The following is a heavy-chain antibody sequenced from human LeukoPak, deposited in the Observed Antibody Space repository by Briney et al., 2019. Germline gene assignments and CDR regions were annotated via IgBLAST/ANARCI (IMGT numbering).Heavy chain of an antibody. CDR1: GFTFSSYA. CDR2: ISGSGGST. CDR3: ARTYFDILTGYYKSFDAFDI. D-gene: IGHD3-9*01. Sequence: GGSLRLSCAASGFTFSSYAMSWVRQAPGKGLEWVSAISGSGGSTYYADSVKGRFTISRDNSKNTLYLQMNSLRAEDTAVYYCARTYFDILTGYYKSFDAFDIWGHGTMVTVSS. V-gene: IGHV3-23*01. J-gene: IGHJ3*02.